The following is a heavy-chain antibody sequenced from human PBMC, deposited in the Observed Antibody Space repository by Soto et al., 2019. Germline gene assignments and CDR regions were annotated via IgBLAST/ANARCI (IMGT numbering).Heavy chain of an antibody. V-gene: IGHV1-18*01. CDR2: ISAYNGNT. J-gene: IGHJ4*02. CDR1: GYTFTSYG. Sequence: ASVKVSCKASGYTFTSYGISWVRQAPGQGLEWMGWISAYNGNTNYAQKLQGRVTMTTDTSTSTAYMELRSLRSDDTAVYYCARVPNYDFWSGYSDYWGQGTLVTVSS. CDR3: ARVPNYDFWSGYSDY. D-gene: IGHD3-3*01.